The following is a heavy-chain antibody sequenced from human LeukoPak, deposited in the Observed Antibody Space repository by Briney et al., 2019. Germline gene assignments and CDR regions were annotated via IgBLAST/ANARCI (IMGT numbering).Heavy chain of an antibody. CDR2: IIPILGIA. V-gene: IGHV1-69*04. D-gene: IGHD2-2*02. CDR3: AREVPTDALNDCSSTSCYINWFDP. CDR1: GGTFSSYA. J-gene: IGHJ5*02. Sequence: ASVKVSCKASGGTFSSYAISWVRQAPGQGLEWMGRIIPILGIANYAQKFQGRVTITADKSTSTAYMELSSLRSEDTAVYYCAREVPTDALNDCSSTSCYINWFDPWGQGTLVTVSS.